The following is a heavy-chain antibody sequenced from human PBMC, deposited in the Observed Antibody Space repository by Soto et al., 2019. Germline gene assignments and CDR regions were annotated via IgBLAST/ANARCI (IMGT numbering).Heavy chain of an antibody. V-gene: IGHV1-69*13. CDR2: IIPIFGTA. CDR1: GGTFSSYA. CDR3: ARELTHWAFDI. J-gene: IGHJ3*02. Sequence: ASVTVSCKASGGTFSSYAISWVRQAPGQGLEWMGGIIPIFGTANYAQKFQGRVTITADESTSTAYMELSSLRSEDTAVYYCARELTHWAFDIWGQGTMVTVSS.